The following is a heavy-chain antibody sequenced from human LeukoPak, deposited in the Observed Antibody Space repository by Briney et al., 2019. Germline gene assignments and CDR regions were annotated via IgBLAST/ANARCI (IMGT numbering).Heavy chain of an antibody. J-gene: IGHJ4*02. CDR3: AKDRASSGWYFDY. V-gene: IGHV3-11*01. CDR1: GFTFSDYY. D-gene: IGHD6-19*01. Sequence: GSLRLSCAASGFTFSDYYMSWIRQAPGKGLEWVSYISSSGSTIYYADSVKGRFTISRDNAKNSLYLQMNSLRAEDTALYYCAKDRASSGWYFDYWGQGTLVTVSS. CDR2: ISSSGSTI.